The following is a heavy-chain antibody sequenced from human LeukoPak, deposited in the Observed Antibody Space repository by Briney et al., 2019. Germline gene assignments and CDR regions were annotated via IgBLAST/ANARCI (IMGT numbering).Heavy chain of an antibody. V-gene: IGHV5-51*01. Sequence: KPGESLKISCKGSGYSFTSYWIGWVRQMPGKGLEWMGIIYPGDSDTRYSPSFQGQVTISADKSISTAYLQWSSLKASDTAMYYCARQTGTTVTQLHYNWFDPWGQGTLVTVSS. D-gene: IGHD4-17*01. CDR2: IYPGDSDT. J-gene: IGHJ5*02. CDR3: ARQTGTTVTQLHYNWFDP. CDR1: GYSFTSYW.